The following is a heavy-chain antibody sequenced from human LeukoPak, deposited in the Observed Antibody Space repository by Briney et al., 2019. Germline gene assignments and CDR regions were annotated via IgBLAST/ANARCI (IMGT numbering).Heavy chain of an antibody. CDR1: GYTFTSYY. D-gene: IGHD5-18*01. V-gene: IGHV1-46*01. CDR3: AIEIQPSHWSALWPEGY. J-gene: IGHJ4*02. CDR2: INPSGGST. Sequence: ASVKVSCKASGYTFTSYYMHWVRQAPGQGLEWMGIINPSGGSTSYAQKFQGRVTMTRDTSTSTVYMELSSLRSEDTAVYHCAIEIQPSHWSALWPEGYWGQGTLVTVSS.